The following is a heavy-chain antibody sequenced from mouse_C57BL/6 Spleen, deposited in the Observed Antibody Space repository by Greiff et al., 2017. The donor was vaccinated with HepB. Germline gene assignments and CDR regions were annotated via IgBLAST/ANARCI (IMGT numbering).Heavy chain of an antibody. V-gene: IGHV5-4*01. CDR2: ISDGGSYT. J-gene: IGHJ1*03. Sequence: EVQVVESGGGLVKPGGSLKLSCAASGFTFSSYAMSWVRQTPEKRLEWVATISDGGSYTYYPDNVKGRFTISRDNAKNNLYLQMSHLKSEDIAMYYCARERVWDVDWYFDVWGTGTTVTVSS. CDR1: GFTFSSYA. D-gene: IGHD4-1*01. CDR3: ARERVWDVDWYFDV.